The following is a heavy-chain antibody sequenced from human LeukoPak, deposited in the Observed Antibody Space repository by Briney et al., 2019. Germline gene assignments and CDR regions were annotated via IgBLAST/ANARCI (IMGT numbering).Heavy chain of an antibody. CDR2: ISSSSSYI. J-gene: IGHJ5*02. CDR3: ARDTSTMIVDNWFDP. Sequence: GGSLRLSCAASGFTFSSYSMNWVRQAPGKGLEWVSSISSSSSYIYYADSVKGRFTISRDNAKNSLYLQMNSLRAEDTAVYYCARDTSTMIVDNWFDPWGQGTLVIVSS. D-gene: IGHD3-22*01. V-gene: IGHV3-21*01. CDR1: GFTFSSYS.